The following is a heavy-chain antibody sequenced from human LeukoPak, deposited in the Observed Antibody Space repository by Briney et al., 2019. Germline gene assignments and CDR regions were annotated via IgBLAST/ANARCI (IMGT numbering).Heavy chain of an antibody. CDR3: ARATEYSSSWFPDAFDI. V-gene: IGHV3-33*01. CDR1: GFTFSSFA. CDR2: IWNDASNK. Sequence: PGGSLRLSCAAPGFTFSSFAIHWVRQAPGKGLEWVAVIWNDASNKYYADSVRGRFTISRDNSKNTLYLQMNSLRAEDTAVYYCARATEYSSSWFPDAFDIWGQGTMVTVSS. J-gene: IGHJ3*02. D-gene: IGHD6-13*01.